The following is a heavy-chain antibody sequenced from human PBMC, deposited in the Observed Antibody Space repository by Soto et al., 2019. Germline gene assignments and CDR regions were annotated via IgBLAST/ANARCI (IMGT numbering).Heavy chain of an antibody. CDR1: ELKFSHGW. D-gene: IGHD6-19*01. CDR3: TQAETGRYSCSGNSYGRDY. CDR2: INQDGSEQ. V-gene: IGHV3-7*01. Sequence: EEHLGESGGGLVQPGGSLRLSCATFELKFSHGWMSWVRKAQGKGREWVANINQDGSEQYYVDSVKGRFTVSRDNAKNSLYLEMNNLRADDTAMYYCTQAETGRYSCSGNSYGRDYWGQGTLVTVSS. J-gene: IGHJ4*02.